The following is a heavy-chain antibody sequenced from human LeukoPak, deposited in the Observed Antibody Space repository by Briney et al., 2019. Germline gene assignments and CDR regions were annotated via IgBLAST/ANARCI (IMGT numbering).Heavy chain of an antibody. Sequence: GGSLRLSCAASGFTFSTYWTSWVRQAPGKGLEWVANIKHDESEKYYVDSVKGRFTIFRDNAKNSLYLQMNSLRAEDTAVYYCAREKFDYWDQGTLVTVSS. CDR3: AREKFDY. CDR2: IKHDESEK. J-gene: IGHJ4*02. V-gene: IGHV3-7*03. CDR1: GFTFSTYW.